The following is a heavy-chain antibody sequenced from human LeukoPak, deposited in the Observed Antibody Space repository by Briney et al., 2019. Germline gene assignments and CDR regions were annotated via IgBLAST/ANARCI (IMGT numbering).Heavy chain of an antibody. V-gene: IGHV3-23*01. CDR2: LTSGGST. CDR3: AKTHAGNLFDTFDI. D-gene: IGHD4-23*01. Sequence: GGSLRLSCAASGFTFSSYGMHWVRQAPGKGLEWVSTLTSGGSTYYADSVKGRFTISRDNSKNTLYLQMNSLRAEDTAVYYCAKTHAGNLFDTFDIWGQGTMVTVSS. J-gene: IGHJ3*02. CDR1: GFTFSSYG.